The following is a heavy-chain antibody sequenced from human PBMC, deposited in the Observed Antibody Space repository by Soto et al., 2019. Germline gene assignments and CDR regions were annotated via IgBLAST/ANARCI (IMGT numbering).Heavy chain of an antibody. CDR3: ARPRNGREPFDY. J-gene: IGHJ4*02. V-gene: IGHV4-39*01. CDR2: IYYSGST. CDR1: GGSISSSSYY. Sequence: SETLSLTCTVSGGSISSSSYYWGWIRQPPGKGLEWIGSIYYSGSTYYNPSLKSRVTISVDTSKNQFSLKLSSVTAADTAVYYCARPRNGREPFDYWGQGTLVTVSS. D-gene: IGHD1-26*01.